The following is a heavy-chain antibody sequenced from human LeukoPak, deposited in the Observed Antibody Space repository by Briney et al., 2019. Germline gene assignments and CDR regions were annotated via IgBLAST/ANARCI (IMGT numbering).Heavy chain of an antibody. Sequence: ASVKVSCKASGYTFTSYDINWVRQATGQGLEWMGWMNPNSGNTGYAQKFQGRVTMTRNTSISTAYMELSSLRSDDTAVYYCARGVAAAGTGGFDYWGQGTLVTVSS. CDR1: GYTFTSYD. V-gene: IGHV1-8*01. CDR2: MNPNSGNT. J-gene: IGHJ4*02. CDR3: ARGVAAAGTGGFDY. D-gene: IGHD6-13*01.